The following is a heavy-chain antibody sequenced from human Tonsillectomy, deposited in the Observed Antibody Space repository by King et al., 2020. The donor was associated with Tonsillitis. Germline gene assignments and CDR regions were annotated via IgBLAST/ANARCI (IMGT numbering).Heavy chain of an antibody. D-gene: IGHD2-2*03. CDR3: TKSRGYCSSTSCSPYGLDY. Sequence: VQLVESGGGLVLPGRSLRLSCAASGFTFGDYAMSWFRQAPGKGLEGVGFIRSKASGGTTEYAASVKGRFTILRDDSKSIAYLQMNSLKSEDTAVYYCTKSRGYCSSTSCSPYGLDYWGQGTLVTVSS. CDR1: GFTFGDYA. V-gene: IGHV3-49*03. CDR2: IRSKASGGTT. J-gene: IGHJ4*02.